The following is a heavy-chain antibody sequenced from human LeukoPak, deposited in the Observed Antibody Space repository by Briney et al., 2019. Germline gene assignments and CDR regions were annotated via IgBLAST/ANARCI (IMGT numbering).Heavy chain of an antibody. CDR2: IYYSGST. D-gene: IGHD3-10*01. CDR3: ARDRRGGSGSYSQSLGRRTSYNWFDP. J-gene: IGHJ5*02. Sequence: SETLSLTWTVSCGSISSYYWSWLQQPPGKRLERIGYIYYSGSTNYNPSLKSRVTISVDTSKNQFSLKLSSVTAANTAVYYCARDRRGGSGSYSQSLGRRTSYNWFDPWGQGTLVTVSS. CDR1: CGSISSYY. V-gene: IGHV4-59*01.